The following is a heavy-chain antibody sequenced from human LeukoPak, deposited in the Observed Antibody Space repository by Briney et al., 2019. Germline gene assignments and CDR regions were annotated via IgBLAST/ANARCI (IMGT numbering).Heavy chain of an antibody. D-gene: IGHD3-10*01. CDR3: ARGFRGVIITAYYYYYMDV. J-gene: IGHJ6*03. CDR1: GYTFTSYD. V-gene: IGHV1-8*01. CDR2: MNPNSGNT. Sequence: ASVKVSCKASGYTFTSYDINWVRQATGQGLEWMGWMNPNSGNTGYAQKFQGRVTMTRNTSISTAYMELSSLRSEDTAVYYCARGFRGVIITAYYYYYMDVRGKGTTVTVSS.